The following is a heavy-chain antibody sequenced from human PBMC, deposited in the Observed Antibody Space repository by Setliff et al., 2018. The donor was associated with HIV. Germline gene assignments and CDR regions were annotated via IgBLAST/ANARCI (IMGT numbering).Heavy chain of an antibody. Sequence: ASVKVSCKASGYTFSTYAIHWVRQAPGQRLEWMGWINAGNGITKYSQKLQGRVTFTRDTFASTAYMELSSLRSEDTAVYYCARPVGAMGFDPWGQGTRVTVS. J-gene: IGHJ5*02. CDR1: GYTFSTYA. V-gene: IGHV1-3*01. CDR2: INAGNGIT. D-gene: IGHD1-26*01. CDR3: ARPVGAMGFDP.